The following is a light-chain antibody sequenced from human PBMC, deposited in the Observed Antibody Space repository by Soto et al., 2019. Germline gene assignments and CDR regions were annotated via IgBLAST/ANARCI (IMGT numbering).Light chain of an antibody. CDR3: QQNNKWPPVT. J-gene: IGKJ4*01. CDR1: QTISND. V-gene: IGKV3-15*01. CDR2: GAS. Sequence: EVVMTQSPATVSVSPGGGVTLSRRASQTISNDLAWYQQKPGQAPRLLIYGASTRATGVPARFSGGGSGTEFTLTISSLQSEDFAFYYCQQNNKWPPVTFGGGTKVDIK.